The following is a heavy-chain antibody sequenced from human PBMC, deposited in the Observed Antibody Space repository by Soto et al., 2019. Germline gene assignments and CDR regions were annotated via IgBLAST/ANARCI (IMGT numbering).Heavy chain of an antibody. CDR2: ISGSGGST. Sequence: GGSLSLSCAASGFTFSSYAMSWVRQAPGKGLERVSAISGSGGSTYYADSVKGRFTISRDNSKNTLYLQMNSLRAEDTAVYYCAKATAGFRVSYYYMDVWGKGTTVTVSS. V-gene: IGHV3-23*01. J-gene: IGHJ6*03. CDR3: AKATAGFRVSYYYMDV. D-gene: IGHD2-21*02. CDR1: GFTFSSYA.